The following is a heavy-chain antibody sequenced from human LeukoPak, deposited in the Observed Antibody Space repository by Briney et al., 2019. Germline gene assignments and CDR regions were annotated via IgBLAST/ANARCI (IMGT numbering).Heavy chain of an antibody. Sequence: GGSLRLSCAASGFTFSSYAMHWVRQAPGKGLEWVAVISYDGSNKYYADSVKGRFTISRDNSKNTLYLQMNSLRAEDTAVYYCGRGTGDFGYWGQGTWSPSPQ. CDR3: GRGTGDFGY. J-gene: IGHJ4*02. D-gene: IGHD7-27*01. CDR1: GFTFSSYA. V-gene: IGHV3-30-3*01. CDR2: ISYDGSNK.